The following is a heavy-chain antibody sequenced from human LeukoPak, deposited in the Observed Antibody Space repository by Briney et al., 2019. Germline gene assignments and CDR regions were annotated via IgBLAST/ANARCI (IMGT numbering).Heavy chain of an antibody. D-gene: IGHD6-13*01. CDR1: GFTFSTYG. Sequence: GGSLRLSCAASGFTFSTYGMHWVRQAPGKGLEWVALISYDGSNNYYADSVRGRFSISRDNSKNTLYLQMNSLRAEDTAVYYCAKQRPQGGATAGTGYFQH. J-gene: IGHJ1*01. V-gene: IGHV3-30*18. CDR3: AKQRPQGGATAGTGYFQH. CDR2: ISYDGSNN.